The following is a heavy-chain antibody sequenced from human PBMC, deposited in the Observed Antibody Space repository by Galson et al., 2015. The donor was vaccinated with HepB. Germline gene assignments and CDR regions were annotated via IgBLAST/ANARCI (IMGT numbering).Heavy chain of an antibody. CDR3: ARQAMVVADGMDV. CDR1: GYTFTSYW. J-gene: IGHJ6*02. CDR2: IYPGDSGT. D-gene: IGHD2-15*01. Sequence: QSGAEVKKPGESLKISCKGSGYTFTSYWIGWVRQMPGKGLEWMGIIYPGDSGTRKSPSFQGQVTISVDKSISTAYLQWSSLKASDTAMYYCARQAMVVADGMDVWGQGTTVTVSS. V-gene: IGHV5-51*01.